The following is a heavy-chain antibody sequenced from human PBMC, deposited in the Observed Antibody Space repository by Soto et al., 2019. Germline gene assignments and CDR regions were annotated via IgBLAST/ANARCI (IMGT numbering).Heavy chain of an antibody. V-gene: IGHV4-34*01. D-gene: IGHD5-12*01. CDR2: INHSGST. J-gene: IGHJ6*03. CDR3: ARKSGGYNYYYYYYMDV. Sequence: PSETLSLTCAVYGGYFRGYYLSWIRQPPGKGLEWIGEINHSGSTNYNPSLKSRVTISVDTSKNQFSLKLSSVTAADTAVYYCARKSGGYNYYYYYYMDVWGKGTTVTVSS. CDR1: GGYFRGYY.